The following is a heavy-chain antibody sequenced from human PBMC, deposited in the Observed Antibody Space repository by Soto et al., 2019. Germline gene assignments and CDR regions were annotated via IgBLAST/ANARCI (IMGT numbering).Heavy chain of an antibody. CDR2: IYNSGGS. J-gene: IGHJ4*02. V-gene: IGHV4-30-4*01. D-gene: IGHD4-17*01. CDR1: GASVRSGDYY. CDR3: VGTGTTDDY. Sequence: QVQLQESGPGLVKPSQTLSLTCRVSGASVRSGDYYWSSIRQAPGKGLEWIGYIYNSGGSYYNPSLKGRLTISIDTSKNQFSLKLNSVTAADTAIYYCVGTGTTDDYWGRGTLVTVSS.